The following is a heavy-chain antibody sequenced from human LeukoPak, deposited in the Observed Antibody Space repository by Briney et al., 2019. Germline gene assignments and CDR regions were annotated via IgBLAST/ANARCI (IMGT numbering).Heavy chain of an antibody. CDR3: ARVASGYSSGWTYYYYGMDV. CDR1: GGSFSGYY. Sequence: SETLSLTCAVYGGSFSGYYWSWIRQPPGKGLEWIGEINHSGSTNYNPSLKSRVTISVDTSKNQFSLKLSSVTAADTAVYYCARVASGYSSGWTYYYYGMDVWGQGTTVTVSS. J-gene: IGHJ6*02. CDR2: INHSGST. V-gene: IGHV4-34*01. D-gene: IGHD6-19*01.